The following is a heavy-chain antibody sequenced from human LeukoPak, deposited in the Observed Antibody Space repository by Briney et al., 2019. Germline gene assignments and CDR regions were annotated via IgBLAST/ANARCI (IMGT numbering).Heavy chain of an antibody. J-gene: IGHJ5*02. CDR2: IYYSGST. Sequence: TTSQTLSLTCTVSGGSISSGDYYWSWIRQPPGKGLEWIGYIYYSGSTYYNPSLKSRVTISVDTSKNQFSMKLSSATAADTAVYYCARAIRFTINWFDPWGQGTLVTVSS. CDR3: ARAIRFTINWFDP. CDR1: GGSISSGDYY. D-gene: IGHD3-10*01. V-gene: IGHV4-30-4*08.